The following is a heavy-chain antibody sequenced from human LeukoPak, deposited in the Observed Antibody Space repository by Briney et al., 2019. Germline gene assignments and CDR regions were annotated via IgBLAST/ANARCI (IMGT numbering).Heavy chain of an antibody. Sequence: SGPTLVKPTQTLTLTCTFSGFSLSTSRVGGGWIRQPPGKALEWLALIYWDDHKPYSPSLKSRLTITKDTSKNQVVLTMTNMDPVDTATYYCARPIAAAGGFDYWGQGTLVTVSS. CDR1: GFSLSTSRVG. V-gene: IGHV2-5*02. CDR2: IYWDDHK. J-gene: IGHJ4*02. CDR3: ARPIAAAGGFDY. D-gene: IGHD6-13*01.